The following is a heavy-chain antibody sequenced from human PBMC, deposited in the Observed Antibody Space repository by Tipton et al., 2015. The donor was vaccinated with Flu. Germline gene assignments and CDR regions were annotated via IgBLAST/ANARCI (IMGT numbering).Heavy chain of an antibody. D-gene: IGHD1-1*01. CDR1: GHTFTGFY. Sequence: QSGAEVKKPGASVKVSCKASGHTFTGFYIHWVRQAPGQGLEWMGWINLNSGDTNYAQKFQDWVTMTRDTSISTAYMELRRLRSADTAVYYCAREGLSAGWNDNSLDSWGQGTLVTVSA. J-gene: IGHJ4*02. CDR3: AREGLSAGWNDNSLDS. CDR2: INLNSGDT. V-gene: IGHV1-2*04.